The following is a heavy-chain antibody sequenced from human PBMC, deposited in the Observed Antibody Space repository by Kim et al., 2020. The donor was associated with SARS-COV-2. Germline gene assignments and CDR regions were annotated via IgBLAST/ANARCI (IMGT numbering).Heavy chain of an antibody. D-gene: IGHD3-10*01. V-gene: IGHV4-59*01. Sequence: SNYNPSLKSQVTIAVDTSKNQFSLKLSSVTAADTAVYYCARDKVRWYFDLWGRGTLVTVSS. CDR2: S. J-gene: IGHJ2*01. CDR3: ARDKVRWYFDL.